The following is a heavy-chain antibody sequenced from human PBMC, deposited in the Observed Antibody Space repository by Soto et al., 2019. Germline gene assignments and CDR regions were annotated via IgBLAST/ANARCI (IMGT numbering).Heavy chain of an antibody. J-gene: IGHJ4*02. CDR2: ISGSGGST. V-gene: IGHV3-23*01. Sequence: EVQLLESGGGLVQPGGSLRLSCAASGFTFSSYAMRWVRQAPGKGLEWVSAISGSGGSTYYTDSVKGRFTISRDNSKHTLYLQMNSLRAEDTAVYYCARRGPGTYFDYWGQGTLVTVSS. CDR3: ARRGPGTYFDY. D-gene: IGHD6-13*01. CDR1: GFTFSSYA.